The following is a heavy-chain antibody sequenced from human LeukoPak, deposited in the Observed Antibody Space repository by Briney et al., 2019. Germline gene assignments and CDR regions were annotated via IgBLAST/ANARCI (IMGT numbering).Heavy chain of an antibody. D-gene: IGHD1-14*01. CDR3: ARGALITDWFDP. Sequence: SETLSLTCAVYGGSFSGYYWSWIRQPPGKGLEWIGEINHSGSTNYNPSLKSRVTISVDTSKNQFSLKLSSVTAADTAVYYCARGALITDWFDPWGQGTLVTVSS. J-gene: IGHJ5*02. CDR1: GGSFSGYY. CDR2: INHSGST. V-gene: IGHV4-34*01.